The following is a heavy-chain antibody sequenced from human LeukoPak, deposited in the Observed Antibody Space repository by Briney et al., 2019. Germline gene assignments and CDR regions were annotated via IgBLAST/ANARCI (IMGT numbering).Heavy chain of an antibody. CDR2: IKQDGSEK. D-gene: IGHD3-22*01. J-gene: IGHJ4*02. V-gene: IGHV3-7*01. CDR1: GFTFSSYW. Sequence: GGSLRLXCAASGFTFSSYWMSWVRQAPGKGLEWVANIKQDGSEKYYVDSVKGRFTISRDNAKNSLYLQMNSLRAEDTAVYYCARVASKDYYDSSGYYYYWGQGTLVTVSS. CDR3: ARVASKDYYDSSGYYYY.